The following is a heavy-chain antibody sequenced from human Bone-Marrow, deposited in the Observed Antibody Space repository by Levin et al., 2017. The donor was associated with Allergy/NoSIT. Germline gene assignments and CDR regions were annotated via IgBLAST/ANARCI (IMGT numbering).Heavy chain of an antibody. CDR1: GFSISSGYF. Sequence: ASETLSLTCVVSGFSISSGYFWGWIRQSPGKGLEWIGSIYHTRSAYYNPSLKSRVTIGVDISKNQFSLRMSSLTAADTAVYYCARAGRDCTSSSCPWLPFDPWGQGAPVTVSS. D-gene: IGHD2-8*01. V-gene: IGHV4-38-2*01. J-gene: IGHJ5*02. CDR3: ARAGRDCTSSSCPWLPFDP. CDR2: IYHTRSA.